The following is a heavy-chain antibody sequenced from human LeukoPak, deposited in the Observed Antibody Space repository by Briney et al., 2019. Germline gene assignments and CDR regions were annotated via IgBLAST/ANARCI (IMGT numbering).Heavy chain of an antibody. D-gene: IGHD1-26*01. J-gene: IGHJ3*02. CDR1: GFTFSSYA. Sequence: GGSLRLSCAASGFTFSSYAMSWARQAPGKGLEWVSAISGSGGSTYYADSVKGRFTISRDNAKNSLYLQMNSLRAEDTAVYYCARDPTGGAFEIWGQGTMVTVSS. CDR3: ARDPTGGAFEI. CDR2: ISGSGGST. V-gene: IGHV3-23*01.